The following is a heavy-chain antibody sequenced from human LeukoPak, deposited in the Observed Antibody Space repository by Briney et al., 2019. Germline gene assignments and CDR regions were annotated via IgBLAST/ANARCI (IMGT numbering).Heavy chain of an antibody. D-gene: IGHD6-13*01. Sequence: GGSLRLSCAASGFTFKSYDMHWVRQAAGEGLEWVSAIGTAGDTYYPGSVKGRFTISRENAKNSLYLQMNSLRAGDTAGYYCARGGRGSSWFDNWGQGTLVTVSS. CDR2: IGTAGDT. V-gene: IGHV3-13*01. CDR3: ARGGRGSSWFDN. CDR1: GFTFKSYD. J-gene: IGHJ4*02.